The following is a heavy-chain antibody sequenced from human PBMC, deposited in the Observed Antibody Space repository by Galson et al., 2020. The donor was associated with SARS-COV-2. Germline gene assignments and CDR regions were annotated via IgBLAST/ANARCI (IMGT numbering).Heavy chain of an antibody. Sequence: TGGSLRLSCAASGSIFRSHGMHWVRQAPGKGLEWVAAISYDGSNKYYADSVKGRFTISRDNSKNTLYLQMNSLRAEDTAVYYCASCGSGSYYGWFDPWGQGTLVTVSS. CDR2: ISYDGSNK. J-gene: IGHJ5*02. D-gene: IGHD3-10*01. CDR1: GSIFRSHG. V-gene: IGHV3-30*03. CDR3: ASCGSGSYYGWFDP.